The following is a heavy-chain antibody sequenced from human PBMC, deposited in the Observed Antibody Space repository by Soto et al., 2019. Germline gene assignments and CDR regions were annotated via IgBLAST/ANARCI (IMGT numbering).Heavy chain of an antibody. CDR1: GFTVSSNY. V-gene: IGHV3-53*01. Sequence: LRLSCAASGFTVSSNYMSWVRQAPGKGLEWVSVIYSGGSTYYADSVKGRFTISRDNSKNTLYLQMNSLRAEDTAVYYCARDGLRPSGWYYYGMDVWGQGTPVTVYS. CDR2: IYSGGST. CDR3: ARDGLRPSGWYYYGMDV. D-gene: IGHD6-19*01. J-gene: IGHJ6*02.